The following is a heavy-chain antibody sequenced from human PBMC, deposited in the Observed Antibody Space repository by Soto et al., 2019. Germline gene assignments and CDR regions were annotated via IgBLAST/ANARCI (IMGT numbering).Heavy chain of an antibody. J-gene: IGHJ4*02. CDR1: GFTFSTYW. D-gene: IGHD2-15*01. Sequence: EVQLVESGGGLVQPGESLRVSCAASGFTFSTYWMTWVRQAPGKGLEWVANIKQDGSEKFYVGSVRGRFTISSDNAKNSMYLQMNSLSADDTAVYYCARRSSGSLSTAWAPLDWWGQGTLVTVSS. CDR2: IKQDGSEK. CDR3: ARRSSGSLSTAWAPLDW. V-gene: IGHV3-7*03.